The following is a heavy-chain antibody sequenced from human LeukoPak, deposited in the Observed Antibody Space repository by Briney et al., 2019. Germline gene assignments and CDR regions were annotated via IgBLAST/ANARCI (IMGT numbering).Heavy chain of an antibody. CDR2: ISYDGSNK. V-gene: IGHV3-30-3*01. D-gene: IGHD2-2*01. Sequence: GRSLRLSCAASGFTFSNYAMHWVRQAPGKGLEWAAVISYDGSNKYYADSVKGRFTISRDNSKNTLYLQMDSLRAEDTAVYYCARDVCSSTSCNLGRFDYWGQGTLVTVSS. J-gene: IGHJ4*02. CDR3: ARDVCSSTSCNLGRFDY. CDR1: GFTFSNYA.